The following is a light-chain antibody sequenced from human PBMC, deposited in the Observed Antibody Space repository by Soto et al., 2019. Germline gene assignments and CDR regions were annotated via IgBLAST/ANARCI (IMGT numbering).Light chain of an antibody. Sequence: QAALTPPASVSGSPGQSIAISCTGTSSDVGGYNSVSWYQQYPGKAPKLMIHDVSNRPSGVSNRFSGSKSGNTASLTISGLQAEDEADYYCSSFTTSTSYVFGSGTKVTVL. CDR1: SSDVGGYNS. CDR2: DVS. J-gene: IGLJ1*01. CDR3: SSFTTSTSYV. V-gene: IGLV2-14*01.